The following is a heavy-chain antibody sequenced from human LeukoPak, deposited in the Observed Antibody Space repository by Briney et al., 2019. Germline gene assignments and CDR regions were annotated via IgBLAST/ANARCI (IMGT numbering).Heavy chain of an antibody. Sequence: GGSLRLSCAASGFTFSSYGMHWVRQAPGKGLVWVSRINSDGSSTSYADSVKGRFTISRDNAKNTLYLQMNSLRAEDTAVYYCARAVALGDYFDYWGQGTLVTVSS. CDR3: ARAVALGDYFDY. CDR2: INSDGSST. J-gene: IGHJ4*02. CDR1: GFTFSSYG. V-gene: IGHV3-74*01. D-gene: IGHD3-16*01.